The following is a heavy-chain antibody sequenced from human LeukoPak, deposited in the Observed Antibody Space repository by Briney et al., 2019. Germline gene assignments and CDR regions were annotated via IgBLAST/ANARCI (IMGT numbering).Heavy chain of an antibody. Sequence: ASVKVSCKASGYTFTSSGISWVRHAPGQGLEWLGWISTYNGNTHYAQKLQGRVTMTTDTSTTTAYMDKRSLRSDDPAVYYCAIYYRTGFDYWGQGTLVTVSS. CDR2: ISTYNGNT. D-gene: IGHD3-10*01. V-gene: IGHV1-18*01. J-gene: IGHJ4*02. CDR1: GYTFTSSG. CDR3: AIYYRTGFDY.